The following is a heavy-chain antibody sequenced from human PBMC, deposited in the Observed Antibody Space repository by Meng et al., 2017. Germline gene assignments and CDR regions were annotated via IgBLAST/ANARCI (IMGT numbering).Heavy chain of an antibody. CDR2: ISSSGSSI. CDR3: AKDRDYYGSGRVDY. J-gene: IGHJ4*02. CDR1: GFTFSDYY. V-gene: IGHV3-11*01. D-gene: IGHD3-10*01. Sequence: GESLKISCATSGFTFSDYYMSWIRQAPGKGLEWVSYISSSGSSIYYADSVKGRFTISRDNAKNSLYLQMNSLRAEDTAVYYCAKDRDYYGSGRVDYWGQGTLVTVSS.